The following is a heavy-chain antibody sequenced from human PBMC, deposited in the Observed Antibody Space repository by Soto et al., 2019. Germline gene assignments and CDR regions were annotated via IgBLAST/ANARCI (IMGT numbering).Heavy chain of an antibody. Sequence: PGGSRRLSCAASGFTFGDYHMRWTRQAPGKGLEWVANIKQDGSEKYYVDSVKGRFTISRDNAKNSLYLQMNSLRAEDTAVYYCARVGVVINYGMDVWGQGTTVTVSS. V-gene: IGHV3-7*03. CDR1: GFTFGDYH. J-gene: IGHJ6*02. CDR2: IKQDGSEK. CDR3: ARVGVVINYGMDV. D-gene: IGHD3-3*01.